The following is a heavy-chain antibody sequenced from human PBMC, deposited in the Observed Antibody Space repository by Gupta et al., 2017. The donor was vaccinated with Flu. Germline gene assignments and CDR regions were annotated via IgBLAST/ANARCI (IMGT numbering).Heavy chain of an antibody. CDR2: FDPEDGET. CDR1: GYTLTELS. J-gene: IGHJ4*02. V-gene: IGHV1-24*01. CDR3: ATTKPTREKDPFDY. Sequence: QVQLVQSGAEVHKPGASVTASCKVSGYTLTELSMHWVRQAPGKGLEWMGGFDPEDGETIYAQKGQGRVTMTEDTSTDTAYMGLSSMRSEETAVYYCATTKPTREKDPFDYGGQGTLVTVSS.